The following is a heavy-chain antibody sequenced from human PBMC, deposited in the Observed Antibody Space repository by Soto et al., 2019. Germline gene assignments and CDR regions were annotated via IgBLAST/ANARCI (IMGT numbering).Heavy chain of an antibody. J-gene: IGHJ4*02. CDR1: GGSINDFY. D-gene: IGHD6-6*01. Sequence: PSETLSLTCTVSGGSINDFYCSWIRQPPGKGLEWIGYIYYSGSTDYNPSLKGRVTISVDTSENQFSLELRSVTAADTAVYYCARVGGVAARTFDYWGQGTLVTVSS. V-gene: IGHV4-59*01. CDR2: IYYSGST. CDR3: ARVGGVAARTFDY.